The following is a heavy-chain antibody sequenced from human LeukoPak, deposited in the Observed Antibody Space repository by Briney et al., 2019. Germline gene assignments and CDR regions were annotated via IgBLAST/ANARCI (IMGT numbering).Heavy chain of an antibody. CDR1: GFTFSSYG. CDR2: ISYDGTNK. Sequence: GGSLRLSCAASGFTFSSYGMHWVRQAPGKGLEWVAVISYDGTNKFYADSVKGRITISRDNSKNTLYLQMNSLRAEDTAVYYCAKDDSGYDPYYYYGMDVWGQGTTVTVSS. V-gene: IGHV3-30*18. D-gene: IGHD5-12*01. J-gene: IGHJ6*02. CDR3: AKDDSGYDPYYYYGMDV.